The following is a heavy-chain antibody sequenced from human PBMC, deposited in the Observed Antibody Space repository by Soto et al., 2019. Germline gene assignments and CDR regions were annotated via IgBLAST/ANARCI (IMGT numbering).Heavy chain of an antibody. D-gene: IGHD5-12*01. CDR1: GGTFSSYA. V-gene: IGHV1-69*13. CDR2: IIPIFGTA. CDR3: ARAYSGYGGYYFDY. Sequence: GASVKVSCKASGGTFSSYAISWVRQAPGQGLEWMGGIIPIFGTANYAQKFQGRVTITADESTSTAYMELSSLRSEDTAVYYCARAYSGYGGYYFDYWGQGTRGTVSA. J-gene: IGHJ4*02.